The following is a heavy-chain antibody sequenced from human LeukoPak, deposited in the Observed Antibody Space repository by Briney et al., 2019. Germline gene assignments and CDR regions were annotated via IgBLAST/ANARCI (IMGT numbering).Heavy chain of an antibody. CDR1: GHTFSSYA. J-gene: IGHJ4*02. CDR2: MSGKGANT. CDR3: AKRCIANTGPFDH. Sequence: GGSLRLSCAASGHTFSSYAMSWVRQAPGQGLEWVSGMSGKGANTYCAESVKGRFTISRDNSKSTVSLEMNSLRAEDTAVYYCAKRCIANTGPFDHWGQGTLVTVSS. V-gene: IGHV3-23*01. D-gene: IGHD2-21*01.